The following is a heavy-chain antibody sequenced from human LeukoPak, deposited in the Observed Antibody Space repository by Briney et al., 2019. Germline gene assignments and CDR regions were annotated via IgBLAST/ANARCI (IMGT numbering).Heavy chain of an antibody. CDR3: ARGATPTVVNPLGHAFDI. V-gene: IGHV4-59*01. CDR2: IYYSGST. D-gene: IGHD4-23*01. J-gene: IGHJ3*02. CDR1: GGSISSYY. Sequence: PSETLSLTCTVSGGSISSYYWSWIRQPPGKGLEWIGYIYYSGSTNYNPSLKSRVTISVDTSKNQFSLKLSSVTAADTAVYYCARGATPTVVNPLGHAFDIWGQGTMVTVSS.